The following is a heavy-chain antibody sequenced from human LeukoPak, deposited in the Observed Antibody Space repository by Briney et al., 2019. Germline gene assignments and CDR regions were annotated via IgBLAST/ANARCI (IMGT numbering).Heavy chain of an antibody. Sequence: GASVKVSCKASGYTFTTYGISWVRQAPGQGLEWMGWTSAYNDKTKYAQKLEGRVTMTTDTSTSTAYMELSRLRSDDTAVYYCARDLGYSSSSGPADYWGQGTLVTVSS. V-gene: IGHV1-18*01. CDR2: TSAYNDKT. J-gene: IGHJ4*02. CDR3: ARDLGYSSSSGPADY. D-gene: IGHD6-6*01. CDR1: GYTFTTYG.